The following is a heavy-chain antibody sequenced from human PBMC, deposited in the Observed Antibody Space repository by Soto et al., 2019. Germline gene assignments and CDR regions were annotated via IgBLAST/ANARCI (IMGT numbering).Heavy chain of an antibody. D-gene: IGHD3-3*01. CDR3: ARVPSTTFFGVVPFMDV. Sequence: EVRLVESGGGLVKPGGSLRLSCVASGFVFSSYSMNWVRQAPGKGLEWVSSITSVGTYVYYSDSVEGRFTISRDNAKQSVYLEMSGLRAEDTAIYYCARVPSTTFFGVVPFMDVWGQGTTVTVS. CDR2: ITSVGTYV. V-gene: IGHV3-21*02. CDR1: GFVFSSYS. J-gene: IGHJ6*02.